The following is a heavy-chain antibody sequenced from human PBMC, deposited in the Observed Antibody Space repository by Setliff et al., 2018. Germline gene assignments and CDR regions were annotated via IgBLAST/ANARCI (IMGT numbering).Heavy chain of an antibody. Sequence: AASVKVSCKASGGPLNSYSFSWVRQAPGQGLEWMGRIIPVLDITRYSQKFQGRVTITADKSTGIIYTELTSLRSDDTAVYYCARHPPPPNYFDIGALDSWGQGTLVTVSS. CDR1: GGPLNSYS. V-gene: IGHV1-69*02. CDR3: ARHPPPPNYFDIGALDS. D-gene: IGHD3-22*01. J-gene: IGHJ4*02. CDR2: IIPVLDIT.